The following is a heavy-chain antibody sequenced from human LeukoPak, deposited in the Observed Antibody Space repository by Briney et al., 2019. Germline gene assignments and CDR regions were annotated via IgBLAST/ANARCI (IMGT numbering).Heavy chain of an antibody. CDR1: GGSITSSSNY. CDR3: ARHGYNPFDFDY. Sequence: SETLSLTCTVSGGSITSSSNYWGWIRQPPGKGLEWIGSIYYSGSTYYNPSLKSRVTISVDTSKTQFPLKLSSVTAADTAVYYCARHGYNPFDFDYWGQGTRVTVSS. V-gene: IGHV4-39*01. D-gene: IGHD5-24*01. J-gene: IGHJ4*02. CDR2: IYYSGST.